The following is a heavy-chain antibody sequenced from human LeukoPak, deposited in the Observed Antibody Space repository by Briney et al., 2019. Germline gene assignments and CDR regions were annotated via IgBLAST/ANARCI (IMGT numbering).Heavy chain of an antibody. CDR1: GGSVSSNSAA. D-gene: IGHD6-13*01. CDR2: TYYRSKWYN. CDR3: ARDMHSSSWCRFDP. V-gene: IGHV6-1*01. J-gene: IGHJ5*02. Sequence: SQTLSLTCAISGGSVSSNSAAWNWIRQSPSRGLEWLGRTYYRSKWYNDYAVSVKSRITINPDTSKNQFSLKLSSVTAADTAVYYCARDMHSSSWCRFDPWGQGTLVTVSS.